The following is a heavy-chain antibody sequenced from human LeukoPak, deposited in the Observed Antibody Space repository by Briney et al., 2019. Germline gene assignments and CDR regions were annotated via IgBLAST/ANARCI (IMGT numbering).Heavy chain of an antibody. CDR3: AKDYSPFGDPCLYFRH. J-gene: IGHJ1*01. CDR2: ISGSGGNT. D-gene: IGHD4-17*01. CDR1: GFTFSDHA. Sequence: GGSLRLSCAASGFTFSDHAMNWVRQAPAKGLEWVSAISGSGGNTYYADSVKGRFTISRDNSKNNLYVQMSSLRAEDTALYYCAKDYSPFGDPCLYFRHWGQGTLVTVSS. V-gene: IGHV3-23*01.